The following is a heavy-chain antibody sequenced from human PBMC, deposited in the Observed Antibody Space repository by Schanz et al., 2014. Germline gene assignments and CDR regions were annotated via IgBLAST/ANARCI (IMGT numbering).Heavy chain of an antibody. V-gene: IGHV1-18*01. Sequence: QVQLVQSGGEVKKPGASATVSCKASGYTFNNHGISWVRQAPGQGLEWMGWISVYHGHTNYAEKVHGRVTMTTDTSTSTDYMELRSLISDDTAMYYCVTEKRMESGTWAKAFDIWGQGTRVTVSS. CDR3: VTEKRMESGTWAKAFDI. CDR1: GYTFNNHG. D-gene: IGHD3-3*01. CDR2: ISVYHGHT. J-gene: IGHJ3*02.